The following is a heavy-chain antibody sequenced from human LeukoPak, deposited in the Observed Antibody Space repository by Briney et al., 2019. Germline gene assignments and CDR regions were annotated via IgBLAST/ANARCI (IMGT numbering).Heavy chain of an antibody. J-gene: IGHJ4*02. Sequence: ASVKVSCKASGYTFTSYGISWVRQAPGQGLEWMGWISAYNGNTNYAQKLQGRVTMTTDTSTSTAYMELRSLRSDDTAVYYCARDLYCSGGSCYRQVDYWGQGTLVTVSS. V-gene: IGHV1-18*01. D-gene: IGHD2-15*01. CDR2: ISAYNGNT. CDR3: ARDLYCSGGSCYRQVDY. CDR1: GYTFTSYG.